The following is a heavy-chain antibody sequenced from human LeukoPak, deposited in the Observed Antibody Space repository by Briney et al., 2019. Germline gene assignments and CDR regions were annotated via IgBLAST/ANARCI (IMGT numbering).Heavy chain of an antibody. CDR1: GYTFTGYY. D-gene: IGHD3-10*01. Sequence: ASVKVSCKASGYTFTGYYMHWVRQAPGQGLEWMGWINPNSGGTNYAQKFQGRVTMTRDTSISTAYMELSRLRSDDTAVYYCARDLGEQRAYNWFDPWGQGTLVTVSS. J-gene: IGHJ5*02. CDR3: ARDLGEQRAYNWFDP. CDR2: INPNSGGT. V-gene: IGHV1-2*02.